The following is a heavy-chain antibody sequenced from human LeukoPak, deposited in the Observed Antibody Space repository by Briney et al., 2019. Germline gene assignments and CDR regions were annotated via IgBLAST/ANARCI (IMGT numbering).Heavy chain of an antibody. CDR1: GGSFSGYY. V-gene: IGHV4-34*01. J-gene: IGHJ6*02. D-gene: IGHD6-13*01. CDR3: ASDSSYGMDV. CDR2: INHSGST. Sequence: SETLSLTCAVYGGSFSGYYWSWIRQPPGKGLEWIGEINHSGSTNYNPSLKSRVTISVDTSKNQFSLKLSSVTVADTAVYYCASDSSYGMDVWGQGTTVTVSS.